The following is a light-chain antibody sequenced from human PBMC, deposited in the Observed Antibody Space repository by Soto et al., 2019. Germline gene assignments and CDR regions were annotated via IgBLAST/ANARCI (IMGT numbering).Light chain of an antibody. Sequence: DIQMTQSPSSLSARVGDRVTITCRASQSISSYLNWYQQKPGKAPKLLIYAASSLQSGVPSRFSGSGSGTDFTLTISSLQPEDFATYYCQQSYSTPYTFGQGTKLEIK. CDR1: QSISSY. J-gene: IGKJ2*01. V-gene: IGKV1-39*01. CDR3: QQSYSTPYT. CDR2: AAS.